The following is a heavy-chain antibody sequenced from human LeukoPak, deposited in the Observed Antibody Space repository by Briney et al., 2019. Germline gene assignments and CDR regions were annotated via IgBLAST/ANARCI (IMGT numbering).Heavy chain of an antibody. CDR3: AKDSGSSHYYMDV. V-gene: IGHV3-48*03. J-gene: IGHJ6*03. D-gene: IGHD6-6*01. CDR1: RFTFSSYE. CDR2: ISSSGSTI. Sequence: GGSLRLSCAASRFTFSSYEMNWVRQAPGKGLEWVSYISSSGSTIYYADSVKGRFTISRDNAKNSLYLQMNSLRAEDTALYYCAKDSGSSHYYMDVWGKGTTVTVSS.